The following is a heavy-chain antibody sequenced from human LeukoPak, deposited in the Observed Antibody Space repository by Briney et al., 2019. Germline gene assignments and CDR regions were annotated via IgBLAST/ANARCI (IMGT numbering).Heavy chain of an antibody. CDR1: GGSISSSSYY. J-gene: IGHJ4*02. V-gene: IGHV4-39*07. D-gene: IGHD6-19*01. CDR2: IYSSGST. CDR3: ARGGASSSWYALDS. Sequence: PSETLSLTCTVSGGSISSSSYYWGWIRQPPGKGLEWIGSIYSSGSTYSNPSLKSRVTISVDKSKNQFSLRLSSVTAADTAVYYCARGGASSSWYALDSWGQGTLVIVSS.